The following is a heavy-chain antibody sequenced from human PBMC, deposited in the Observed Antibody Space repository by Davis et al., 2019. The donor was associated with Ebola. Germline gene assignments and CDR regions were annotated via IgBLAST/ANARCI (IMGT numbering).Heavy chain of an antibody. J-gene: IGHJ4*02. Sequence: ASVKVSCKASGYTFTGYYMHWVRQAPGQGLEWMRWINPNSGGTNYAQKFQGWVTMTRDTSISTAYMELSRLRSDDTAVYYCARRAAAGYYFDYWGQGTLVTVSS. CDR2: INPNSGGT. CDR3: ARRAAAGYYFDY. D-gene: IGHD6-13*01. CDR1: GYTFTGYY. V-gene: IGHV1-2*04.